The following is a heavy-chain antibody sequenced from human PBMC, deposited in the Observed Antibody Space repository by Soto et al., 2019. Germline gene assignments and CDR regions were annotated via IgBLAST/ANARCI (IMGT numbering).Heavy chain of an antibody. CDR1: GYTFTSYG. D-gene: IGHD2-21*02. CDR2: ISAYNGNT. V-gene: IGHV1-18*01. CDR3: ARGPFVVVTAMFDY. J-gene: IGHJ4*02. Sequence: QVQLVQSGAEVKKPGASVKVSCKASGYTFTSYGINWVRQAPGQGLEWMGWISAYNGNTNYAQKLQGRVTMTTDTSTSTAYMGLRSRRSDVTAVYYCARGPFVVVTAMFDYWGQGTLVTVSS.